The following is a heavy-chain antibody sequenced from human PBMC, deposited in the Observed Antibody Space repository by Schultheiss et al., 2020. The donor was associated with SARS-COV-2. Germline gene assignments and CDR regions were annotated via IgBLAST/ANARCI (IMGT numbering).Heavy chain of an antibody. J-gene: IGHJ6*02. Sequence: SETLSLTCTVSGGSINSAGNHWSWVRQNPGQGLEWIGYIYHSGGTRYHPSLKSRVTISLDTSKNQFSLKLSSVSAADTAVYYCARVDLETALVGGLDVWGQGSTVTVSS. V-gene: IGHV4-61*08. CDR3: ARVDLETALVGGLDV. CDR2: IYHSGGT. CDR1: GGSINSAGNH. D-gene: IGHD5-18*01.